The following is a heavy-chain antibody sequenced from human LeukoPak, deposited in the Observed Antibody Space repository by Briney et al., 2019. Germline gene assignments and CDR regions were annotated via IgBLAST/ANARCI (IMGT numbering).Heavy chain of an antibody. CDR2: IYYSGST. D-gene: IGHD3-22*01. CDR1: GGSIGTGGYY. J-gene: IGHJ4*02. Sequence: SETLSLTCTVSGGSIGTGGYYWSWLRQHPGTGLEWLGYIYYSGSTYYNPSLRSRLTISANTSKNQFSLRLSSVTDADTAVYYCARGGYDSSGYNYPVDYWGQGTLVTVSP. V-gene: IGHV4-31*03. CDR3: ARGGYDSSGYNYPVDY.